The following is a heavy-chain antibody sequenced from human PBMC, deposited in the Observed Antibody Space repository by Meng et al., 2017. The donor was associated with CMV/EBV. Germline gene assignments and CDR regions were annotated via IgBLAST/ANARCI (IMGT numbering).Heavy chain of an antibody. CDR1: GYTFTSYG. J-gene: IGHJ6*02. D-gene: IGHD3-3*01. CDR2: ISAYNGNT. V-gene: IGHV1-18*01. CDR3: ARDGGYYDFWSGYYRDYYYGMDV. Sequence: ASVKVSCKASGYTFTSYGISWVRQAPGQGLEWMGWISAYNGNTNYAQKLQGRVTMTTDTSTSTAYMELRSLRSDDTAVYYCARDGGYYDFWSGYYRDYYYGMDVWGQGTTVTVSS.